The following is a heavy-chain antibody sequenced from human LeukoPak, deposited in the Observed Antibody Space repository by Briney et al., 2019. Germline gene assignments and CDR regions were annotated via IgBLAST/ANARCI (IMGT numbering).Heavy chain of an antibody. CDR1: DGSISSSSYY. D-gene: IGHD6-13*01. J-gene: IGHJ6*03. Sequence: PSETLSLTCTASDGSISSSSYYWGWIRQPPGKGLEWIGSIYYGSVFYSVSTYYNPSLKSRVTMSGDTSKNQFSLKLSSVTAADTAVYYCARHGTSYSSSWYGRYMDVWGKGTTVTISS. CDR2: IYYGSVFYSVST. CDR3: ARHGTSYSSSWYGRYMDV. V-gene: IGHV4-39*01.